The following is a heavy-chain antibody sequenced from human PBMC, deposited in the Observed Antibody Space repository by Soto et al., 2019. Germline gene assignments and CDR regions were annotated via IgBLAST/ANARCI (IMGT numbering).Heavy chain of an antibody. CDR3: ARSPYDSSGYSWFDP. J-gene: IGHJ5*02. CDR1: GGTFSSYA. V-gene: IGHV1-69*13. CDR2: IIPIFGTA. D-gene: IGHD3-22*01. Sequence: SVKVSCKASGGTFSSYAISWVRQGPGQGLEWMGGIIPIFGTANYAQKFQGRVTITADESTSTAYMELSSLRSEDTAVYYCARSPYDSSGYSWFDPWGQGTLVTVSS.